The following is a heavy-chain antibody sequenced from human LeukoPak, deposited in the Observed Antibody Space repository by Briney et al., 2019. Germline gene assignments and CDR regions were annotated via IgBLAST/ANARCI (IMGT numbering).Heavy chain of an antibody. CDR3: ARDPGFYYDSSGLGYFQH. J-gene: IGHJ1*01. V-gene: IGHV3-48*04. CDR1: GFTFSSYS. D-gene: IGHD3-22*01. Sequence: PGGSLRLSCAASGFTFSSYSMNWVRQAPGKGLEWVSYISSSSSTIYYADSVKGRFTISRDNAKNSLYLQMNILRAEDTAVYYCARDPGFYYDSSGLGYFQHWGQGTLVTVSS. CDR2: ISSSSSTI.